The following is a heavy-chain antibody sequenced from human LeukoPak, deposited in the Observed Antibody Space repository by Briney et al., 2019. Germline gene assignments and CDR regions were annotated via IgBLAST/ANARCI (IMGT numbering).Heavy chain of an antibody. Sequence: ASVKVSCKVSGYTLTELSMHWVRQAPGKGLEWMGGFDPEDGETIYAQKFQGRVTMTEDTSTDTAYMELSSLRSEDTAVYYCAIWAGYCSSTSCYRGGFDPWGQGTLVTVCS. CDR1: GYTLTELS. D-gene: IGHD2-2*02. CDR3: AIWAGYCSSTSCYRGGFDP. J-gene: IGHJ5*02. CDR2: FDPEDGET. V-gene: IGHV1-24*01.